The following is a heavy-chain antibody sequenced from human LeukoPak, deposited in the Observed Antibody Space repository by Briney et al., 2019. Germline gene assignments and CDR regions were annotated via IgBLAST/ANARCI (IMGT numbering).Heavy chain of an antibody. V-gene: IGHV4-34*01. Sequence: SETLSLTCAVYGGSFSGYYWNWIRQPPGKGLEWIGEVDHSGGTNYNPSLRSRVTISLDTSKNQFSLKLSSVTAADTAVYYCARLHGETFFDYWGQGTLVTVSS. CDR1: GGSFSGYY. J-gene: IGHJ4*02. CDR3: ARLHGETFFDY. D-gene: IGHD4-11*01. CDR2: VDHSGGT.